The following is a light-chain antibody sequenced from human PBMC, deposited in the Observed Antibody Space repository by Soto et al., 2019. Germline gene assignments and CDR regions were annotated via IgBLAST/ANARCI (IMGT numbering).Light chain of an antibody. J-gene: IGLJ2*01. Sequence: QSVLTQPRSVSGSPGQSVTISCTGTSSDVGGYNYVSWYQQYPGKAPKLMIYDVSERPSGVPDRFSGSKSGNTASLTISGLQAEDEADYYCCSYAARSTSVVFGGGTQLTVL. V-gene: IGLV2-11*01. CDR1: SSDVGGYNY. CDR2: DVS. CDR3: CSYAARSTSVV.